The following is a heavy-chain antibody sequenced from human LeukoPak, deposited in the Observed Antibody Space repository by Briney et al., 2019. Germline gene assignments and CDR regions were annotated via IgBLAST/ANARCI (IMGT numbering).Heavy chain of an antibody. J-gene: IGHJ4*02. D-gene: IGHD5-24*01. V-gene: IGHV3-30*18. CDR3: AKDDSWLQLVGAFDY. CDR2: ISYDGNNK. CDR1: GFTFSSYG. Sequence: PGRSLRLSCAASGFTSGFTFSSYGMHWVRQAPGKGLEWVAVISYDGNNKYYADSVKGRFTISRDNSKNTLYLQMNSLRTEDTAVYYCAKDDSWLQLVGAFDYWGQGTLVTVSS.